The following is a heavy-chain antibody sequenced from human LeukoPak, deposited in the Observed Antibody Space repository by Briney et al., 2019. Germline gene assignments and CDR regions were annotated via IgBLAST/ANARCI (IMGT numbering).Heavy chain of an antibody. Sequence: ASVKVSCKASGGTFSSYAINWVRQATGQGLEWMGWMNPNSGNSGYAQKFQGRVTLTTDSSISTAYMELSGLRSEDTAVYYCARELRRDDIWGQGTMVTVSS. V-gene: IGHV1-8*02. CDR2: MNPNSGNS. CDR3: ARELRRDDI. CDR1: GGTFSSYA. J-gene: IGHJ3*02. D-gene: IGHD6-25*01.